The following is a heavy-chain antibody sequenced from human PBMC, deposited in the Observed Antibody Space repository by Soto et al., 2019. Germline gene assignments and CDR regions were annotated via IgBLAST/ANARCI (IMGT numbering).Heavy chain of an antibody. D-gene: IGHD6-19*01. CDR3: AAWTTSGWPA. J-gene: IGHJ5*02. CDR1: GFIFSSYW. Sequence: DVQLVESGGGLVQPGGSLRLSCVGSGFIFSSYWMNWVRQAPGKGLEWVANIKQDGSAMYYVDSVKGRFTISRDNTKNSVYLQMNSLRVEDTAVYFCAAWTTSGWPAWGQGTLVTVSS. V-gene: IGHV3-7*05. CDR2: IKQDGSAM.